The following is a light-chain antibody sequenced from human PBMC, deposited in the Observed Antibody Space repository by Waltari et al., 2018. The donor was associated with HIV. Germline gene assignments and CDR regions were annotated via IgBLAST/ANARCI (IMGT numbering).Light chain of an antibody. Sequence: DIQLIQSPNFLSASVADRVTFTCRASQGISSYLAWYQQKSGKAPKLLIYAASTLQYGVPSRFSGSGSGTEFTLTISSLQPEDFATYYCQHLNNYFPITFGQGTRLEIK. CDR1: QGISSY. J-gene: IGKJ5*01. V-gene: IGKV1-9*01. CDR3: QHLNNYFPIT. CDR2: AAS.